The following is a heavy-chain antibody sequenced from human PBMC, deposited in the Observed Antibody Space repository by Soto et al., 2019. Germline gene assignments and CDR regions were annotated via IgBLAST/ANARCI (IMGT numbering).Heavy chain of an antibody. Sequence: QVQLVESGGGVVQPGRSLRLSCAASGFTFSSSGMHWVRQAPGEGLEWVGVIYYDGSEQYYGDSVKGRFTISRDNSKNPLYLQMNSLRDEDTAVYYCAKEESSGWYRTADYWGQGTLVNVSS. D-gene: IGHD6-19*01. V-gene: IGHV3-30*18. J-gene: IGHJ4*02. CDR1: GFTFSSSG. CDR2: IYYDGSEQ. CDR3: AKEESSGWYRTADY.